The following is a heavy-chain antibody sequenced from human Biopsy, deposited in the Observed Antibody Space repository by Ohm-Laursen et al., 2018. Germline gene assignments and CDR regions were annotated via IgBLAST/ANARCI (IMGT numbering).Heavy chain of an antibody. CDR1: GYTLTELS. Sequence: ASVKVSCNVSGYTLTELSMHWVRQAPGKGLEWMGGFAPENGKTVYAQNFQARVSMTEDTSTDTAYMELRSLRSEDTAVYYCAADINVWNVNYWGQGTLVIVSS. J-gene: IGHJ4*02. CDR3: AADINVWNVNY. CDR2: FAPENGKT. D-gene: IGHD1-1*01. V-gene: IGHV1-24*01.